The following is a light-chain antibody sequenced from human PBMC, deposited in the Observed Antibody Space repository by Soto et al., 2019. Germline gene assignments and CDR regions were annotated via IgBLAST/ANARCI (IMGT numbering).Light chain of an antibody. CDR1: QSVSSS. CDR2: DAS. V-gene: IGKV3-11*01. CDR3: QQRSNWPRT. J-gene: IGKJ2*01. Sequence: EIVLTQSPATLSLSPGERATLSCRASQSVSSSLAWFQHKPGQAPRLLIYDASNRATGIPARFSGSGSGTYFTLTISSLEPEDFAVYYCQQRSNWPRTFGQGTKLEIK.